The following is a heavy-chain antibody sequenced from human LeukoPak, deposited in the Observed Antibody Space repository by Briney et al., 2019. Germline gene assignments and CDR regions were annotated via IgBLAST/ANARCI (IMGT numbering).Heavy chain of an antibody. Sequence: GGSLRLSCAPSGFSFSSYPMNWVRQAPGKGLEWLCHISSDGITEYHADAPRGRFALSRDNAKNSLFLQINSLRVEDTAVYYSSRDSLNGPLVIILDLWGESAQVTLSS. CDR2: ISSDGITE. CDR3: SRDSLNGPLVIILDL. J-gene: IGHJ1*01. D-gene: IGHD3-9*01. CDR1: GFSFSSYP. V-gene: IGHV3-48*04.